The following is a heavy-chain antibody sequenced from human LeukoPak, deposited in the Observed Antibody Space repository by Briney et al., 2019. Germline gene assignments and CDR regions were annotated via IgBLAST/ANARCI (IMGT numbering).Heavy chain of an antibody. J-gene: IGHJ5*02. CDR2: SYYRSKLYN. D-gene: IGHD6-19*01. CDR1: GDRLSSKSAA. CDR3: ARIAVAGTGWFDP. Sequence: SQTLSLTCALSGDRLSSKSAAWNWIRHSPSRGLEWLGRSYYRSKLYNDYQVSVKSRITINPDTSKNQCSLQLNSVTPEDTAGYYCARIAVAGTGWFDPWGQGTLVTVSS. V-gene: IGHV6-1*01.